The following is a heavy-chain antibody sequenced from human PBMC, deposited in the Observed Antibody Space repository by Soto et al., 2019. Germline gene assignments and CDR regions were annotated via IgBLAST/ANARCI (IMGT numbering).Heavy chain of an antibody. V-gene: IGHV3-21*01. CDR1: GFSFTTYT. J-gene: IGHJ6*02. CDR2: ISGTGNYK. Sequence: NPGGSLRLSCATSGFSFTTYTMVWVRRGPGKGLEWVSSISGTGNYKYYADSVKGRFTISRDNARKSLSLQMNSLRAEDTAVYYCVASTPGGYYYGMDVWGQGTTVTVSS. CDR3: VASTPGGYYYGMDV.